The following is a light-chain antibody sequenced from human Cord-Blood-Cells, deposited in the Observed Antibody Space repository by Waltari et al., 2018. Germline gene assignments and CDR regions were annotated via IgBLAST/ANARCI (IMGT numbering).Light chain of an antibody. V-gene: IGLV2-18*02. Sequence: QSALTQPPSVSGSPGQSVTLSCTGTSRDVGSYNRVSWYQQPPGTAPKLMIYEVSNRPSGVPDRFSGSKSGNTASLTISGLQAEDEADYYCSSYTSSSTWVFGGGTKLTVL. CDR1: SRDVGSYNR. CDR2: EVS. J-gene: IGLJ3*02. CDR3: SSYTSSSTWV.